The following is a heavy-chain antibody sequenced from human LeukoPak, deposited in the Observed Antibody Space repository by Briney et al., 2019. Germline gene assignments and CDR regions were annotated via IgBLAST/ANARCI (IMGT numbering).Heavy chain of an antibody. J-gene: IGHJ4*02. V-gene: IGHV3-23*01. CDR2: IGGSGDNT. CDR1: GFTFSTYA. CDR3: AKHSITMVRGVIFH. D-gene: IGHD3-10*01. Sequence: PGGSLRLSCAASGFTFSTYAMSWVRQAPGKGLEWVSAIGGSGDNTYYADSVKGRFTISRDNSKNTLYLQMNSLRAEDTAVYYCAKHSITMVRGVIFHWGQGILVTVSS.